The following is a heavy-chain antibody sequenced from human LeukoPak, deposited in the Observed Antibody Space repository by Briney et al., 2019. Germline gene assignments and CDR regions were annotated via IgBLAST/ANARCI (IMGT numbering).Heavy chain of an antibody. D-gene: IGHD6-19*01. CDR2: IKQDGSEK. CDR1: GFTFRTYW. J-gene: IGHJ4*02. CDR3: ARDLQGYSSGWYRGDY. Sequence: PGGSLRLSCAASGFTFRTYWMSWVRQAPGKGLEWVAIIKQDGSEKYYVDSVKGRFTISRDNAKNSLYLQMNSLRAKDTAVYYCARDLQGYSSGWYRGDYWGQGTLVTVSS. V-gene: IGHV3-7*01.